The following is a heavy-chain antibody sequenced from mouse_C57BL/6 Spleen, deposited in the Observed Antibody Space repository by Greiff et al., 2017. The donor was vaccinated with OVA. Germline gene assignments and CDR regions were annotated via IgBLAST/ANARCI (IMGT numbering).Heavy chain of an antibody. Sequence: EVKLQESGPGLVKPSQTVFLTCTVTGISITTGNYRWSWIRQFPGNILEWIGYIYYSGTITYNPSLTSRTTITRDTPKNQFFLEMNSLTAEDTATYYCAREWYYGSSEDWYFDVWGTGTTVTVSS. J-gene: IGHJ1*03. CDR2: IYYSGTI. D-gene: IGHD1-1*01. CDR3: AREWYYGSSEDWYFDV. V-gene: IGHV3-5*01. CDR1: GISITTGNYR.